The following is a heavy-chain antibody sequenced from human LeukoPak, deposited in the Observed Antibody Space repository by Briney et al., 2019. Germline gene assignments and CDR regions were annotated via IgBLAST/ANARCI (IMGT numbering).Heavy chain of an antibody. D-gene: IGHD3-22*01. CDR2: INHSGST. J-gene: IGHJ4*02. Sequence: SETLSLTCAVYGGSFRDYFWTWVRHTPGKGLEWIGEINHSGSTNYNPSLKSRVTISVDTSKNQFSLKLSSVTAADTAVYYCAREGISSGYSYWGQGTLVTVSS. CDR1: GGSFRDYF. CDR3: AREGISSGYSY. V-gene: IGHV4-34*01.